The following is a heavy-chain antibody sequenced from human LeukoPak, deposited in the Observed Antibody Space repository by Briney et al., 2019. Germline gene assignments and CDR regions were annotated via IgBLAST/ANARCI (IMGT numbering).Heavy chain of an antibody. D-gene: IGHD6-13*01. CDR1: GGSISSYY. J-gene: IGHJ4*02. Sequence: PSETLSLTCAVSGGSISSYYWSWIRQPPGKGLEWIGYIYYRGSINYNPSLKSRVTISVDTSKNQFSLKLSSVTAADTAVYYCARRGGAAAGVFDYWGQGTLVTVSS. CDR3: ARRGGAAAGVFDY. V-gene: IGHV4-59*08. CDR2: IYYRGSI.